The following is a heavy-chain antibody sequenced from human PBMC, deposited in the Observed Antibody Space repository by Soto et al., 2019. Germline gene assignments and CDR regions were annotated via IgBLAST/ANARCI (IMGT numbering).Heavy chain of an antibody. D-gene: IGHD4-4*01. CDR2: IFYSGST. Sequence: QLQLQESGPGLVKPSETLSLTCTVSGGSISSRSYWWAWIRQPPGKGLEWIGDIFYSGSTYYNPSLKSRVPTSVDTSKNQFSLKLNSVTAADTAVYYCARHPRDDYNYGGSGIFDYWGQGTLVTVSS. V-gene: IGHV4-39*01. J-gene: IGHJ4*02. CDR3: ARHPRDDYNYGGSGIFDY. CDR1: GGSISSRSYW.